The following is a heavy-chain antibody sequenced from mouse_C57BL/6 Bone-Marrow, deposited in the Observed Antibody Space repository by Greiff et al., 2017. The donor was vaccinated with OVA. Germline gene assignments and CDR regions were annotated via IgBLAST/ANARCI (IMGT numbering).Heavy chain of an antibody. Sequence: VQLKESVAELVRPGASVKLSCTASGFTITNTSMHWVKQRPEQGLEWIGRIDPANDNTKYAPKFQGKATMTADTSSNTAYLQLSSLSSEDTAADCCAAGTLGSSFYAIDYWGQGTSVTVSA. CDR2: IDPANDNT. J-gene: IGHJ4*01. D-gene: IGHD1-1*01. V-gene: IGHV14-3*01. CDR3: AAGTLGSSFYAIDY. CDR1: GFTITNTS.